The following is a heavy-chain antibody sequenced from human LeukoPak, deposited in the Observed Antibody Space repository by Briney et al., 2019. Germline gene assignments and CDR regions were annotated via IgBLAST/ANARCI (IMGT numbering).Heavy chain of an antibody. V-gene: IGHV3-23*01. CDR3: AKGHFDTGYPYFDY. D-gene: IGHD3-9*01. CDR1: GFAFSSFA. Sequence: GGSLRLSCAASGFAFSSFAMSWVRQAPGKGLEWVSTLSGSGGSTYYADSVKGRFTISRDTSKNTLSLQMNSLRAEDTAVYYCAKGHFDTGYPYFDYWGQGTLVTVSS. CDR2: LSGSGGST. J-gene: IGHJ4*02.